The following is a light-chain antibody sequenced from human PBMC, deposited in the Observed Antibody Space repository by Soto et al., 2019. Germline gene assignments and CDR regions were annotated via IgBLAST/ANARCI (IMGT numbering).Light chain of an antibody. J-gene: IGLJ1*01. V-gene: IGLV2-8*01. CDR2: EVS. CDR1: SSDVGGYKY. CDR3: SSYAGSNIDYV. Sequence: QSVLSQPPSVSGSPGQSVTISCTGTSSDVGGYKYVSWYQQHTGKVPKLMIDEVSKRPSGVPDRFSGSKSGNTASLTVSGLQAEDEADYYCSSYAGSNIDYVFGTRTKV.